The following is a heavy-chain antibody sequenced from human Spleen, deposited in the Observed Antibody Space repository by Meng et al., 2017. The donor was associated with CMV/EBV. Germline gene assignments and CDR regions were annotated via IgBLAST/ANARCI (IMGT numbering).Heavy chain of an antibody. CDR3: ARGSGSYYRLTTYYFDY. CDR2: INHSGST. D-gene: IGHD3-10*01. Sequence: GSLRLSCTVSGGSISSYYWSWIRQPPGKGLEWIGEINHSGSTNYNPSLKSRVTISVDTSKNEFSLNLSSVTVADTAVYFCARGSGSYYRLTTYYFDYWGQGTLVTVSS. V-gene: IGHV4-34*01. CDR1: GGSISSYY. J-gene: IGHJ4*02.